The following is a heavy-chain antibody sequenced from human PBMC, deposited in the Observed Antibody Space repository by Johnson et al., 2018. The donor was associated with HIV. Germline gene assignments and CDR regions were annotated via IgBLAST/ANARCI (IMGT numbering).Heavy chain of an antibody. CDR2: MSWNSGSR. D-gene: IGHD4-17*01. CDR3: ARHYGWGDHWDAFDI. V-gene: IGHV3-9*01. J-gene: IGHJ3*02. Sequence: VQLVESGGGLVQPGRSLRLSCAASGFTFDDYAMHWVRQAPGKGLEWVSGMSWNSGSRGYAATVKGAVTISRDNAKHTVYRQMNSQKTEDTAVYYCARHYGWGDHWDAFDIWGQGTMVTVSS. CDR1: GFTFDDYA.